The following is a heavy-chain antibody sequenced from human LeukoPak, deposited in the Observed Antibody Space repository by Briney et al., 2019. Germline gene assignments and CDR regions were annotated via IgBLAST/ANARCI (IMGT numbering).Heavy chain of an antibody. CDR2: ISDSGGST. V-gene: IGHV3-23*01. J-gene: IGHJ4*02. D-gene: IGHD6-19*01. Sequence: GGSLRLSCAASGFTFSSYAMSWVRQAPGKGLEWVSTISDSGGSTYYTDSVKGRFTFSRDNSKNTLYLQMNSLRAEDTAVYYCAKDHGFYSSGWHPLFDHWGQGTLVTVSS. CDR3: AKDHGFYSSGWHPLFDH. CDR1: GFTFSSYA.